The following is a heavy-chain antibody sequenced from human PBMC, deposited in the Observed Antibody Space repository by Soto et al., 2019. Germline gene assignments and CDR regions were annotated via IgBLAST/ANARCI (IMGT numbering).Heavy chain of an antibody. Sequence: SVKVSCKAFGGSFTDYAISWVRQAPGQGLEWMGGIIPIFGTPNYAQKFQDRVTFTAHESTDTTYMELSRLTSEDTAVYYCARDRAPRGWSYLDLWGQGTQVTVSS. CDR2: IIPIFGTP. CDR1: GGSFTDYA. D-gene: IGHD2-15*01. J-gene: IGHJ4*02. V-gene: IGHV1-69*13. CDR3: ARDRAPRGWSYLDL.